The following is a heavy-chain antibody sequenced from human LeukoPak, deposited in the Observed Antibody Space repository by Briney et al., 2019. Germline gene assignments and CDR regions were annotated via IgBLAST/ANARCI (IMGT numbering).Heavy chain of an antibody. D-gene: IGHD5-18*01. J-gene: IGHJ4*02. CDR2: ISYDGSNK. CDR1: GFTFSSYA. V-gene: IGHV3-30-3*02. CDR3: AKRGYSYGFY. Sequence: PGGSLRLSCAASGFTFSSYAMHWVHQAPGKGLEWVAVISYDGSNKYYADSVKGRFTISRDNSKNTLYLQMNSLRAEDTAVYYCAKRGYSYGFYWGQGTLVTVSS.